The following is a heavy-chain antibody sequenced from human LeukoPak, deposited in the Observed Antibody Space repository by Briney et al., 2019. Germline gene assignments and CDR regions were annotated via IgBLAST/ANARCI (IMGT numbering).Heavy chain of an antibody. D-gene: IGHD3-10*01. Sequence: GASVKVSCKVSGYTLTELSMHWVRQAPGKGLEWMGGFDPEDGETIYAQKFQGRVTMTEDTSTDTAYMELSSLRSEDTAVYYCATRPSTGYYYYMDVWGKGTTVTVSS. J-gene: IGHJ6*03. V-gene: IGHV1-24*01. CDR3: ATRPSTGYYYYMDV. CDR1: GYTLTELS. CDR2: FDPEDGET.